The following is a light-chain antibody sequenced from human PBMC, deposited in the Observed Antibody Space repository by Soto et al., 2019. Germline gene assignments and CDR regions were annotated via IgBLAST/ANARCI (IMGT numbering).Light chain of an antibody. CDR3: QQYCSSPT. CDR2: GAS. J-gene: IGKJ4*01. CDR1: QSVSSSY. Sequence: EIVLTQSPGTLSLSPGARATLSCRASQSVSSSYLAWYQQKPGQAPRLLIYGASSRATGIPDRFSGSGSGTDFALTISRLEREDFAVYYCQQYCSSPTFGGGTKVEIK. V-gene: IGKV3-20*01.